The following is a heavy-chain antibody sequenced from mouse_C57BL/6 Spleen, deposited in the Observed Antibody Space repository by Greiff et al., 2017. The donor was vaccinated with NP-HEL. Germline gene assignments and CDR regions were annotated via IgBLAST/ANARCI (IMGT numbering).Heavy chain of an antibody. J-gene: IGHJ4*01. V-gene: IGHV5-12*01. CDR3: ARSSNRAMDY. Sequence: DVKLVESGGGLVQPGGSLKLSCAASGFTFSDYYMYWVRQTPEQRLEWVAYISNGGGRTYYPDTVKGRFTISRDNAKNTLYLQMSRLKSEDTAMYYCARSSNRAMDYWGQGTSVTVSS. CDR2: ISNGGGRT. D-gene: IGHD6-1*01. CDR1: GFTFSDYY.